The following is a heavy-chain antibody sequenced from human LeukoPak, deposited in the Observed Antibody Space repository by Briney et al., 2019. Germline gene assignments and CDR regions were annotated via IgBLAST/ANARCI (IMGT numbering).Heavy chain of an antibody. CDR3: AGTWSFDY. D-gene: IGHD2-15*01. V-gene: IGHV3-74*01. CDR2: ISGDGTTT. J-gene: IGHJ4*02. Sequence: GGSLRLSCAVSGFTFSNDWMHWVRHAPGKGLLWVSRISGDGTTTNYADSVKGRFTISRDNAKNTLYLQMDCLRAEDTAVYYCAGTWSFDYWGQGTLVTVSS. CDR1: GFTFSNDW.